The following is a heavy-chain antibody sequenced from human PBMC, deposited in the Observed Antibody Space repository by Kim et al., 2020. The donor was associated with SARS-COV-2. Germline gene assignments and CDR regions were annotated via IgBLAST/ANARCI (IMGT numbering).Heavy chain of an antibody. D-gene: IGHD5-12*01. V-gene: IGHV3-21*04. CDR2: ISSSSSYI. J-gene: IGHJ6*02. Sequence: GGSLRLSCAASGFTFSSYSMNWVRQAPGKGLEWVSSISSSSSYIYYADSVKGRFTISRDNAKNSLYLQMNSLRAEDTAVYYCARDRPDIVATDYYYGMDVWGQGTTVTVSS. CDR1: GFTFSSYS. CDR3: ARDRPDIVATDYYYGMDV.